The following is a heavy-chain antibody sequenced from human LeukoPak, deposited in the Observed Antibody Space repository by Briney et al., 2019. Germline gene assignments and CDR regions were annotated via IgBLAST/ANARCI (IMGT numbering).Heavy chain of an antibody. CDR3: AKDDYGDKYFDY. CDR2: ISYDGSNK. V-gene: IGHV3-30*18. D-gene: IGHD4-17*01. CDR1: GFTFSSYG. J-gene: IGHJ4*02. Sequence: GGSLRLSCAASGFTFSSYGMHWDRQAPGKGLEWVAVISYDGSNKYYADSVKGRFTISRDNSKNTLYLQMNSLRAEDTAVYYCAKDDYGDKYFDYWGQGTLVTVSS.